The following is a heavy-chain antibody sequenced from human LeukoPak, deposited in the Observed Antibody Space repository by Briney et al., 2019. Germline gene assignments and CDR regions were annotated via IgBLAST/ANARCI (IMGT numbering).Heavy chain of an antibody. D-gene: IGHD2/OR15-2a*01. V-gene: IGHV4-59*08. J-gene: IGHJ4*02. CDR1: GDSMTNYY. CDR2: ISYSGST. CDR3: ASAPHVNYFDF. Sequence: SETLSLTCTVPGDSMTNYYWSWIRQPPGMGLEWIGYISYSGSTNYNPSLKSRVTFSIDTSKNQFSLWLDSVTAADTAVYYCASAPHVNYFDFWGQGALVTVSA.